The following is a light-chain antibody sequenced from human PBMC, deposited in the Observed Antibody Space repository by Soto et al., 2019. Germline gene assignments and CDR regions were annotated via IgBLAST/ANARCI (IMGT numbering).Light chain of an antibody. CDR1: QSVSNY. V-gene: IGKV1-39*01. Sequence: DIQMTQSPSILSASVGDRVTITCRASQSVSNYLNWYQQKPGKAPTLLIYAASTLQSGVPSRISGSGSGTDFTLTISSLQPEDFATYYCQQDLRPPLTFGPGTKVDIK. CDR3: QQDLRPPLT. J-gene: IGKJ3*01. CDR2: AAS.